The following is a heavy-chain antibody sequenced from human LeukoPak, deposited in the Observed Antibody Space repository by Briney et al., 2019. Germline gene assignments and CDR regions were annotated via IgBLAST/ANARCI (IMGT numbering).Heavy chain of an antibody. V-gene: IGHV3-21*01. J-gene: IGHJ3*02. CDR1: GFTFSSYS. D-gene: IGHD2-2*01. CDR3: ARDRAAMADDAFDI. Sequence: GGSLRLSCAASGFTFSSYSMNWVRQAPGKGLEWVSSISSSSSYIYYADSVKGLFTISRDNAKNSLYLQMNNLRAEDTAVYYCARDRAAMADDAFDIWGQGTMVTVSS. CDR2: ISSSSSYI.